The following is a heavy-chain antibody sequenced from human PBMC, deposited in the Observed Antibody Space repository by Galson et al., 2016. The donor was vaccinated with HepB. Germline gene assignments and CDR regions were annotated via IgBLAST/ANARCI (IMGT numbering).Heavy chain of an antibody. J-gene: IGHJ6*02. Sequence: SLRLSCAASGFTVSSNYMSWVRQAPGKGLEWVGRIRSKANSYATAYAASVKGRFTISRDDSKNTAYLQMNSLKTEDTAVYYCNRPARDYGDYGVYYYGMDVWGQGTTVTVSS. CDR3: NRPARDYGDYGVYYYGMDV. D-gene: IGHD4-17*01. CDR1: GFTVSSNY. V-gene: IGHV3-73*01. CDR2: IRSKANSYAT.